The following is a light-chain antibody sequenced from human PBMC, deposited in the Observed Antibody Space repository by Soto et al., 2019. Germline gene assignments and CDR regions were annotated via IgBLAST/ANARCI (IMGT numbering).Light chain of an antibody. CDR3: QQYNSWPPT. CDR2: DAS. V-gene: IGKV1-5*01. CDR1: QTISNW. Sequence: DIQMTQSPSTLSASVGDRVTITCRASQTISNWLAWYQQKPGKAPELLIYDASSLESGVPSRFSGSGSGTEFTLTISSLQSEDFAVYWCQQYNSWPPTFGQGTKVEIK. J-gene: IGKJ1*01.